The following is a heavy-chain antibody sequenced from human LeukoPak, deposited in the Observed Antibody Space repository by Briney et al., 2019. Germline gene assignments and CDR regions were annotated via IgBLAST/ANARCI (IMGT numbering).Heavy chain of an antibody. CDR1: GYTFRDHY. D-gene: IGHD4-17*01. J-gene: IGHJ4*02. Sequence: ASVRVSCKTSGYTFRDHYVQWVRQAPGQGFEWLGWINPNSGGTSYARKFRGRVTMTRDMSLSTAYMELTRLTYDDTAVYYCARGALDPETVTNYFEYWAQGTLVTVSS. V-gene: IGHV1-2*02. CDR3: ARGALDPETVTNYFEY. CDR2: INPNSGGT.